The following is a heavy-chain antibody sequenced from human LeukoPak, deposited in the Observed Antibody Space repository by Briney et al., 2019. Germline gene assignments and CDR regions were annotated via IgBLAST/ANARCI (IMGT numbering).Heavy chain of an antibody. CDR2: IIPDRRGT. J-gene: IGHJ1*01. CDR3: TSWGDRTAEYFQR. V-gene: IGHV3-7*01. D-gene: IGHD2-21*02. CDR1: RFTFNRGW. Sequence: GGCLRLSCVVSRFTFNRGWMNCVRAAPRKGLECVAYIIPDRRGTNYVDSSKDRFIITRDNAQNSIHLQMNSLRVEDTAAYYCTSWGDRTAEYFQRWGQGTLVTVSS.